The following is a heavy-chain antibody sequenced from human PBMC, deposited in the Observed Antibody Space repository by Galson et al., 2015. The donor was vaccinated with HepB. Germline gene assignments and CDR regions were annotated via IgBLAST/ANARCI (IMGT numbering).Heavy chain of an antibody. CDR3: ARRVTHYGMDV. J-gene: IGHJ6*02. D-gene: IGHD5-18*01. V-gene: IGHV4-59*08. CDR1: GGSISSYY. CDR2: IYYSGST. Sequence: QVQLQESGPGLVKPSETLSLTCTVSGGSISSYYWSWIRQPPGKGLEWIGYIYYSGSTNYNPSLKSRVTISVDTSKNQFSLKLSSVTAADTAVYYCARRVTHYGMDVWGQGTTVTVSS.